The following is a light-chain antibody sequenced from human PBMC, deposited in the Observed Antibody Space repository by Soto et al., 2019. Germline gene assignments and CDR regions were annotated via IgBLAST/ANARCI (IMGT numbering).Light chain of an antibody. CDR1: QGIGSY. V-gene: IGKV1-9*01. CDR2: AAS. J-gene: IGKJ4*01. CDR3: QQLSSYPST. Sequence: TQSPSSLSASVGDRVTITCRASQGIGSYLAWYQQKPGEAPKLLIYAASTLQSGVPSRFSGSGSGTDFALTISSLQAEDFATYYCQQLSSYPSTFGGGTKVEIK.